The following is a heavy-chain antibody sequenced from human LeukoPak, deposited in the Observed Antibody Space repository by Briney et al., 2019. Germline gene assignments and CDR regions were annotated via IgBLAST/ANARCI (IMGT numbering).Heavy chain of an antibody. CDR3: ARETFGYCFDY. D-gene: IGHD2-2*03. CDR2: INSDGSST. CDR1: GFTFSSYW. V-gene: IGHV3-74*01. J-gene: IGHJ4*02. Sequence: GGSLRLSCAASGFTFSSYWMHWVRQAPGKGLVWVSRINSDGSSTSYADSVKGRFTISRDNAKNTLYLQMNSLRAEDTAVYYCARETFGYCFDYWGQGTLVTVSS.